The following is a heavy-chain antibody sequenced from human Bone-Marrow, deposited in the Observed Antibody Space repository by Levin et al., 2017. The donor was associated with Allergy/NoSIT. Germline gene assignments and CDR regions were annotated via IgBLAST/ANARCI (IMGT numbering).Heavy chain of an antibody. J-gene: IGHJ4*02. D-gene: IGHD1-1*01. CDR3: ANFELEISLR. V-gene: IGHV3-30*18. CDR1: GFTFSTYG. CDR2: LSSDGSNK. Sequence: GGSLRLSCAASGFTFSTYGLHWVRQAPGRGLEWVAALSSDGSNKLYADSVKGRFTISRDNSRNTLYLQMNSLRREDTAVYYCANFELEISLRWGQGTLVSVSS.